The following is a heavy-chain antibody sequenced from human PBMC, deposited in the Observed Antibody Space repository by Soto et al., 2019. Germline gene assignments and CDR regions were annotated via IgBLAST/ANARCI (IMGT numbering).Heavy chain of an antibody. CDR1: GYTFTNYW. CDR3: ARGIQPPTLSPWDV. CDR2: IYPGDSDT. D-gene: IGHD1-1*01. Sequence: PGESLKISCKGSGYTFTNYWIGWVRQMPGKGPEWMGIIYPGDSDTKYNPSFQGQVTISADKSITTTYLQWSSLKASDTAHYYCARGIQPPTLSPWDVWGPGTSVTVSS. J-gene: IGHJ6*01. V-gene: IGHV5-51*01.